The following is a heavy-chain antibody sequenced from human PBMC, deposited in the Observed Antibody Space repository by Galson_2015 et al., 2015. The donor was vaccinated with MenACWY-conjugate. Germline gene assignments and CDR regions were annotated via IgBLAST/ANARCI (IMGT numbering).Heavy chain of an antibody. Sequence: SLRLSCAASGFTFSSYSMNWVRQAPGKGLEWISSISSSSSYIYYADSVKGRFTISRDNAKNSLYLQMNSLRAEDTALYYCAKNQYGDYAPGAFEYWGQGSLVTVSS. J-gene: IGHJ4*02. CDR1: GFTFSSYS. V-gene: IGHV3-21*01. CDR3: AKNQYGDYAPGAFEY. D-gene: IGHD4-17*01. CDR2: ISSSSSYI.